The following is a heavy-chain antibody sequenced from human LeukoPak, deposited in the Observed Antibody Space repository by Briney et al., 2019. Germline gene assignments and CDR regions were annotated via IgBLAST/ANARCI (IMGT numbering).Heavy chain of an antibody. Sequence: PSETLSLTCTVSGGSISSSSYYWGWIRQPPGKGLEWIGSIYYSGSTYYNPSLKSRVTISVDTSKNQFSLKLNSVTAADTAVYYCARDPTPGYCTNGVCLVKGENWFDPWGQGTLVTVSS. V-gene: IGHV4-39*07. CDR3: ARDPTPGYCTNGVCLVKGENWFDP. J-gene: IGHJ5*02. CDR1: GGSISSSSYY. D-gene: IGHD2-8*01. CDR2: IYYSGST.